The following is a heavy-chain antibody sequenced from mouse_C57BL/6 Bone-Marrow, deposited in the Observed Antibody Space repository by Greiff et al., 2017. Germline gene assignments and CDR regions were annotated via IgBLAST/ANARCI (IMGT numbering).Heavy chain of an antibody. CDR1: GFTFSDYY. D-gene: IGHD2-3*01. CDR3: ARSGYDGYLWYFDV. J-gene: IGHJ1*03. CDR2: ISNGGGST. V-gene: IGHV5-12*01. Sequence: EVHLVESGGGLVQPGGSLKLSCAASGFTFSDYYMYWVRQTPEKRLEWVAYISNGGGSTYYPDTVKGRFTISRDNAKNTLYLQMSRLKSEDTAMYYCARSGYDGYLWYFDVWGTGTTVTVSS.